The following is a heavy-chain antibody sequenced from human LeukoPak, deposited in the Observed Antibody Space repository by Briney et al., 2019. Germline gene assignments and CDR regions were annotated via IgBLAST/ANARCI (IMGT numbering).Heavy chain of an antibody. J-gene: IGHJ4*02. CDR2: ISYDGSNK. V-gene: IGHV3-30*18. CDR3: AKARIRITIFGVVSD. Sequence: GGSLRLSCAASGLTFSSYGMHWVRQAPGKGLEWVAVISYDGSNKYYADSVKGRFTISRDNSKNTLYLQMNSLRAEDTAVYYCAKARIRITIFGVVSDWGQGTLVTVSS. CDR1: GLTFSSYG. D-gene: IGHD3-3*01.